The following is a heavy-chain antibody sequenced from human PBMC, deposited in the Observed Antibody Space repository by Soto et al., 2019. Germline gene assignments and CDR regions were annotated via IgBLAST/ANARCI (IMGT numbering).Heavy chain of an antibody. Sequence: QVQLQQWGAGLLKPSETLSLTCAVYGGSFSVYYWSWIRQPPGKVLEWIGEINHSGSTNYNPSLMSRVTISVDTSNNQCYLTLSTVTAEETAVYYCARGAGFWSGYLYYYYGMDVWGQGTTVTVS. J-gene: IGHJ6*02. CDR3: ARGAGFWSGYLYYYYGMDV. CDR2: INHSGST. V-gene: IGHV4-34*01. D-gene: IGHD3-3*01. CDR1: GGSFSVYY.